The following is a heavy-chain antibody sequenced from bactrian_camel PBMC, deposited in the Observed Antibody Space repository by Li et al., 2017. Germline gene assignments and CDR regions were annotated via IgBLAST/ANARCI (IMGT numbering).Heavy chain of an antibody. V-gene: IGHV3S1*01. D-gene: IGHD1*01. CDR1: GYNYTGNC. J-gene: IGHJ4*01. Sequence: VQLVESGGGLVQPGGSLRLSCQASGYNYTGNCMAWFRQAPGKEREGVAAIYTGDGRTRYGDFVKGRFTIARDNAKSTLYLQMNSLNPEDTATYYCAASPTATIIGGSAMKAQAYQYWGQGTQVTVS. CDR2: IYTGDGRT. CDR3: AASPTATIIGGSAMKAQAYQY.